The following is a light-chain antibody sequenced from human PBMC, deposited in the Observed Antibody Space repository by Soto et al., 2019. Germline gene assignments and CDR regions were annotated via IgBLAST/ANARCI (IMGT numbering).Light chain of an antibody. CDR2: VGS. V-gene: IGKV2-28*01. J-gene: IGKJ1*01. Sequence: DIVMTQSPLSLAVTPGEPASISCRSSQSLLHTNGRSYLDWYLQKPGQSPQLLIYVGSNRASGVPDRFSGSGSGTDFTLKISRGEPEDAAVYYSMPALPTPPTFGQGTNVEVK. CDR1: QSLLHTNGRSY. CDR3: MPALPTPPT.